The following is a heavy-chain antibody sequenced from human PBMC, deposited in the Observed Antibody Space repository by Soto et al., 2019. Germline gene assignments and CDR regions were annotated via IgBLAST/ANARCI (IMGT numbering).Heavy chain of an antibody. CDR3: AREGDGGESPFDY. J-gene: IGHJ4*02. CDR1: GFTFRSHG. Sequence: QVKLVESGGGVVQPGRSLRLSCAASGFTFRSHGMHWVRQAPGKGLEWVAVIWYDGSNKYYADSVKGRFTISRDNSKNTLSLQMNSLRAEDTAVYYCAREGDGGESPFDYWGQGTLVTVSS. CDR2: IWYDGSNK. V-gene: IGHV3-33*01. D-gene: IGHD2-21*01.